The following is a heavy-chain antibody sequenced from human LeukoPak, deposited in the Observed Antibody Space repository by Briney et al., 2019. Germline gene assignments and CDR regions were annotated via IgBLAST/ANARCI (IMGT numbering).Heavy chain of an antibody. CDR3: ASISQYYYDSSGYRDAFDI. CDR2: ISSSGSTI. J-gene: IGHJ3*02. CDR1: GFTFSDYY. D-gene: IGHD3-22*01. Sequence: GGSLRLSCAASGFTFSDYYMSWIRQAPGKGLEWVSYISSSGSTIYYADSVKGRFTISRDNAKNSLYLQMNSLRAEDTAVYYCASISQYYYDSSGYRDAFDIWGQGTMVTVSS. V-gene: IGHV3-11*04.